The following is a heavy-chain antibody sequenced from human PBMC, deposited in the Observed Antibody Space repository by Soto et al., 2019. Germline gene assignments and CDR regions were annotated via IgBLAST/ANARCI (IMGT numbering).Heavy chain of an antibody. CDR3: TTGTVGAMAY. V-gene: IGHV3-72*01. CDR2: TRNKVDSYTT. CDR1: GFTFSDHY. Sequence: EVQLVESGGDLVQPGGSLRLSCAASGFTFSDHYMEWVRQAPGKGLEWVARTRNKVDSYTTEYAASVRGIFTISRDDSTTSLYLKINSLTTGDTALHYCTTGTVGAMAYCGQGTPVTVSS. J-gene: IGHJ4*02. D-gene: IGHD1-26*01.